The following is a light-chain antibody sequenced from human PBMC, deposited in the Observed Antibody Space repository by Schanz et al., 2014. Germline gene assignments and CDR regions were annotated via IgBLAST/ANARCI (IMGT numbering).Light chain of an antibody. Sequence: QSALTQPPSASGSPGQSVTISCTGTSSDVGGFNSVAWYQQHPGKAPKLLIHEVSKRPSGVPDRFSGSKSDNTASLTVSGLQAEDEADYYCSSYAGSINWVFGGGTKLTVL. V-gene: IGLV2-8*01. CDR3: SSYAGSINWV. CDR2: EVS. J-gene: IGLJ3*02. CDR1: SSDVGGFNS.